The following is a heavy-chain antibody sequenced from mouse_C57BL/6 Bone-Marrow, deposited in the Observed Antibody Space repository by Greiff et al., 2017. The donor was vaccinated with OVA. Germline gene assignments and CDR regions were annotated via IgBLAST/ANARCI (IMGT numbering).Heavy chain of an antibody. V-gene: IGHV1-81*01. CDR1: GYTFTSYG. CDR3: ARAGVTPYYYAMDY. D-gene: IGHD2-2*01. CDR2: IYPRSGNT. Sequence: QVQLKESGAELARPGASVKLSCKASGYTFTSYGISWVKQRTGQGLEWIGEIYPRSGNTYYNEKFKGKATLTADKSSSTAYMELRSLTSEDSAVYFCARAGVTPYYYAMDYWGQGTSVTVSS. J-gene: IGHJ4*01.